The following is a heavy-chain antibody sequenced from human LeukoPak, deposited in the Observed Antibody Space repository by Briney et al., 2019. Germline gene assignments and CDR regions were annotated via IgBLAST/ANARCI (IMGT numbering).Heavy chain of an antibody. CDR1: GVTFRNAW. CDR2: SISRSGGVTT. Sequence: GGSLRLSCAASGVTFRNAWMTWVRQAPGRGLEWVGRSISRSGGVTTEYAAPVKGRFTISRDVSRNTVYLQMNSLKIEDTAVYYCSAYYNGRGDYWGQGTLVTVSS. D-gene: IGHD3-10*01. V-gene: IGHV3-15*01. J-gene: IGHJ4*02. CDR3: SAYYNGRGDY.